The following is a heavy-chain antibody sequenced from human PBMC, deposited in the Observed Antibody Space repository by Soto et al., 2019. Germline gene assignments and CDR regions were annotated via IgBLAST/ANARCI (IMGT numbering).Heavy chain of an antibody. D-gene: IGHD3-9*01. CDR2: INPSGGST. CDR3: ASSILDILTGSGANWFDP. V-gene: IGHV1-46*01. J-gene: IGHJ5*02. Sequence: ASVKVSCKASGYTFTSYYMHWVRQAPGQGLEWMGIINPSGGSTSYAQKFQGRVTITRDTSASTAYMELSSLRSEDTAVYYCASSILDILTGSGANWFDPWGQGTLVTVSS. CDR1: GYTFTSYY.